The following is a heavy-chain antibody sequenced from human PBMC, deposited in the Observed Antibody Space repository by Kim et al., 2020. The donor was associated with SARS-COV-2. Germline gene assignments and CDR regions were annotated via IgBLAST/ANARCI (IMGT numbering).Heavy chain of an antibody. CDR1: GFTFTGYA. D-gene: IGHD2-2*03. CDR2: IDGSDGTT. J-gene: IGHJ4*02. CDR3: MKGGWGWIWDH. V-gene: IGHV3-23*01. Sequence: GGSLRLSCTTSGFTFTGYAMSWVRQAPGKGLEWVSSIDGSDGTTYYVDSVKGRFTISRDNSKNPLYLQMSTLRADDTAVYYCMKGGWGWIWDHWGQGTLV.